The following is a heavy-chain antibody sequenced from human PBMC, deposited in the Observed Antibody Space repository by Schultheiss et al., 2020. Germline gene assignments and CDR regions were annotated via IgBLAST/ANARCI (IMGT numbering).Heavy chain of an antibody. D-gene: IGHD5-12*01. CDR3: ARDRDIGADPDAFDI. J-gene: IGHJ3*02. V-gene: IGHV3-23*01. Sequence: GESLKISCLASGFKFSSYAMSWVRQTPGKGLEWVSSVTGSGGSTFYADSVKGRFTISRDNSKNTLYLQMNSLRAEDTAVYYCARDRDIGADPDAFDIWGQGTMVTVSS. CDR2: VTGSGGST. CDR1: GFKFSSYA.